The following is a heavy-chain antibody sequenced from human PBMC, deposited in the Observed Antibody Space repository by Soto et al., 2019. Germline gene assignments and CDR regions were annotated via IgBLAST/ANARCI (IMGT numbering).Heavy chain of an antibody. Sequence: GGSLRLSCAASGFTFSSYWMHWVRQAPGKGLVWVSRINSDGSSTSYADSVKGRFTISRDNAKNTLYLQMNSLRAEDTAVYYCARVLIAAAGNGWFDPWGQGTLVTVSS. CDR1: GFTFSSYW. D-gene: IGHD6-13*01. CDR2: INSDGSST. J-gene: IGHJ5*02. CDR3: ARVLIAAAGNGWFDP. V-gene: IGHV3-74*01.